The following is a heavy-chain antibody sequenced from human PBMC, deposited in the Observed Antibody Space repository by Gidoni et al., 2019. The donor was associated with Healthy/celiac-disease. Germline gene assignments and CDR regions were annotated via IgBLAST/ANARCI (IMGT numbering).Heavy chain of an antibody. Sequence: QVQLVQSGAEVKKPGASVKVSCKASGYTFTSYDINWVRPATGQGHAWMGWMNPNSGNTGYAQKFQGRVTMTRNTSISTAYMELSSLRSEDTAVYYCARGGYGVKYCSSTSCYRIQLPYLDYYGMDVWGQGTTVTVSS. CDR3: ARGGYGVKYCSSTSCYRIQLPYLDYYGMDV. CDR1: GYTFTSYD. D-gene: IGHD2-2*02. V-gene: IGHV1-8*01. CDR2: MNPNSGNT. J-gene: IGHJ6*02.